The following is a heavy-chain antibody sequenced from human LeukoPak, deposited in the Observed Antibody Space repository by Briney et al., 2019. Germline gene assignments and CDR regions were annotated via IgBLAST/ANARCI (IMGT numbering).Heavy chain of an antibody. V-gene: IGHV3-30*02. CDR1: GFTFSSYG. D-gene: IGHD3-22*01. J-gene: IGHJ4*02. CDR3: AKGGYYYDSSGCYY. CDR2: IRYDGSNK. Sequence: GGSLRLSCAASGFTFSSYGMHWVRQAPGKGLEWVAFIRYDGSNKYYADSVKGRFIISRDNSKKPLYLQMNSLRAEGTAVYYCAKGGYYYDSSGCYYWGQGTLVTVSS.